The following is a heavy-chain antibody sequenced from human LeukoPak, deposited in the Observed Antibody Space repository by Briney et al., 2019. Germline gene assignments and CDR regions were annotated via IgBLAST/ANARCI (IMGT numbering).Heavy chain of an antibody. Sequence: GGSLRLSSAASGFTFSSYAMSWVRQAPGKGLEWVSAISGSGGSTYYADSVKGRFTISRDNSKNTLYLQMNSLRAEDTAVYYCANLPRGVIVYWGQGTLVTVFS. CDR1: GFTFSSYA. V-gene: IGHV3-23*01. D-gene: IGHD3-10*01. CDR2: ISGSGGST. J-gene: IGHJ4*02. CDR3: ANLPRGVIVY.